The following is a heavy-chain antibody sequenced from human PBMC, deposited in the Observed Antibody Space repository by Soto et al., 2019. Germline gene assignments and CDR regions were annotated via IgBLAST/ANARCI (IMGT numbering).Heavy chain of an antibody. D-gene: IGHD2-2*01. CDR3: ARHAVPAAIGPFDY. Sequence: QVQLVQSGAEVKKPGSSVKVSCKASGGTFSSYTISWVRQAPGQGLEWMGRIIPILGIANYAQKFQGRVTITADKFTSTAYMELSSLRSEDTAVYYCARHAVPAAIGPFDYWGQGTLVTVSS. CDR2: IIPILGIA. CDR1: GGTFSSYT. V-gene: IGHV1-69*02. J-gene: IGHJ4*02.